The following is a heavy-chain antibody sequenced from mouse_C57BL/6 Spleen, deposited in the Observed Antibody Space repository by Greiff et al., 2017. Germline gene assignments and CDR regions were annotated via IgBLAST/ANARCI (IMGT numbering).Heavy chain of an antibody. CDR1: GYTFTSYW. V-gene: IGHV1-53*01. CDR2: INPSNGGT. D-gene: IGHD2-2*01. CDR3: ARGGGYAMDY. J-gene: IGHJ4*01. Sequence: QVHVKQSGTELVKPGASVKLSCKASGYTFTSYWMHWVKQRPGQGLEWIGNINPSNGGTNYNEKFKSKATLTVDKSSSTAYMQLSSLTSEDSAVYYCARGGGYAMDYWGQGTSVTVSS.